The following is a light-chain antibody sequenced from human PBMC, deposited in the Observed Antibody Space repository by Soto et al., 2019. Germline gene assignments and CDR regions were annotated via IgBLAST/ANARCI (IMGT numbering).Light chain of an antibody. CDR1: SSNIGADYD. CDR3: QSYDRSLSVV. J-gene: IGLJ2*01. V-gene: IGLV1-40*01. Sequence: QSVLTQPPSVSGAPGQRVTISCTGSSSNIGADYDVYWYQQLPGTAPKLLIYGNSNRPSGVPDRFSGSKSGTSASLAITGLQAEDEADYYCQSYDRSLSVVFGGGTQLTVL. CDR2: GNS.